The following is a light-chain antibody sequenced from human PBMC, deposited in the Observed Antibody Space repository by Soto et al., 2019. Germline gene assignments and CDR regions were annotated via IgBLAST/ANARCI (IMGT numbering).Light chain of an antibody. J-gene: IGLJ1*01. CDR1: SSDVGGYNY. CDR2: DVS. Sequence: QSALTQPASVSGSPGQSITISCTGTSSDVGGYNYVSWYQQHPGKAPKLMIYDVSYRPSGVSNRFSGSKSGNTASLIISGLQAEDDADYYCSSYTSSSPYVFGTGTKLTVL. V-gene: IGLV2-14*01. CDR3: SSYTSSSPYV.